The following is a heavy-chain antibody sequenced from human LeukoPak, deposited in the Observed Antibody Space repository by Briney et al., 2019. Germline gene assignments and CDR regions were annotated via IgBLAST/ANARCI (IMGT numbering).Heavy chain of an antibody. CDR2: IYYSGST. CDR3: ARTTPGKYYDSSNYGMDV. D-gene: IGHD3-22*01. Sequence: SETLSLTCTVSGGSISSYYWSWIRQPPGKGLEWIGYIYYSGSTNYNPSLKSRVTISVDTSKNQFPLKLSSVTAADTAVYYCARTTPGKYYDSSNYGMDVWGQGTTVTVSS. V-gene: IGHV4-59*08. CDR1: GGSISSYY. J-gene: IGHJ6*02.